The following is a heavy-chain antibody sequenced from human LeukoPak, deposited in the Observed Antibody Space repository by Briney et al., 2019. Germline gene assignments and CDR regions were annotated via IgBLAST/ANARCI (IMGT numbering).Heavy chain of an antibody. Sequence: PGGSLRLSCAASGFTFSSSHMNWVRQAPGKGLEWVSSISGTTSYIYYADSVKGRFTISRDNAKNSLYLQMNSLRAEDTAVYYCARGTVSVAGTTAEVPEYYFDYWGQGTLVTVSS. CDR3: ARGTVSVAGTTAEVPEYYFDY. J-gene: IGHJ4*02. V-gene: IGHV3-21*04. CDR1: GFTFSSSH. CDR2: ISGTTSYI. D-gene: IGHD6-19*01.